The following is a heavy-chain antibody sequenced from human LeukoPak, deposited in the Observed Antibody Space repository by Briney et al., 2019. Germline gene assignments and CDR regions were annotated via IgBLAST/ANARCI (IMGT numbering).Heavy chain of an antibody. D-gene: IGHD3/OR15-3a*01. CDR2: ISSISSYI. Sequence: GGSLRLSCAASGFTFSSYSMNWVRRAPGKGLEWVSSISSISSYINYADSVKGRFTISRDNAKNSLYLQMNSLRAEDTAVYYCARRDRGGWTRGYYYYYMDVWGKGTTVTVSS. V-gene: IGHV3-21*01. CDR1: GFTFSSYS. J-gene: IGHJ6*03. CDR3: ARRDRGGWTRGYYYYYMDV.